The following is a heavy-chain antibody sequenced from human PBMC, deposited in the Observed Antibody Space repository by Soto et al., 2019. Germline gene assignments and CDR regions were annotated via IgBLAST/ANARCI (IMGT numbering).Heavy chain of an antibody. D-gene: IGHD2-2*02. CDR1: GGSISSYY. Sequence: SETLSLTCTVSGGSISSYYWSWIRQPPGKGLEWIGYIYYSGSTNYNPSLKSRVTISVDTSKNQFSLKLSSVTAADTAVYYCARFKRVYCSSTSCYINYYMDVWGKGTTVTVSS. J-gene: IGHJ6*03. CDR2: IYYSGST. V-gene: IGHV4-59*08. CDR3: ARFKRVYCSSTSCYINYYMDV.